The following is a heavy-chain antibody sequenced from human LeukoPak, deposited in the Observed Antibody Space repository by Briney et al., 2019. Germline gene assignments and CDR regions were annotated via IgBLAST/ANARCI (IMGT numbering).Heavy chain of an antibody. Sequence: SETLSLTCAVYGGSFSGYYWSWLRQPPGKGLEWIGEINHSGSTNYNPSLKSRVTISVDTSKNQFSLKLSSVTAADTAVYYCARVTSIAVAGYNWFDPWGQGTLVTVSS. V-gene: IGHV4-34*01. J-gene: IGHJ5*02. CDR3: ARVTSIAVAGYNWFDP. CDR2: INHSGST. D-gene: IGHD6-19*01. CDR1: GGSFSGYY.